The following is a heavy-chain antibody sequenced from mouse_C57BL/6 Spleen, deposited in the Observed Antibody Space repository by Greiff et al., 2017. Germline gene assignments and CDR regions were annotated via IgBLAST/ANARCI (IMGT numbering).Heavy chain of an antibody. D-gene: IGHD2-12*01. CDR2: IDPETGGT. V-gene: IGHV1-15*01. Sequence: QVQLKESGAELVRPGASVTLSCKASGYTFTDYEMHWVKQTPVHGLEWIGAIDPETGGTAYNQKFKGKAILTADKSSSTAYMELRSLTSEDSAVYYCTRKGDSPWFAYWGQGTLVTVSA. J-gene: IGHJ3*01. CDR1: GYTFTDYE. CDR3: TRKGDSPWFAY.